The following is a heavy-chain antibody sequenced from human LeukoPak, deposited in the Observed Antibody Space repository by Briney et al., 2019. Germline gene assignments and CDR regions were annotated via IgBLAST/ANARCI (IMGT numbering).Heavy chain of an antibody. J-gene: IGHJ6*02. CDR2: ISGSGSNT. Sequence: PGGSLRLSCAASGFTFSSNAMSWVRQAPGKGLEWVSGISGSGSNTYYADSVKGRFTISRDSSKNTLYLQMNSLRAEDTAVYCCAGMPTWFGELFSGYYGMDVWGQGTTVTVSS. V-gene: IGHV3-23*01. CDR1: GFTFSSNA. D-gene: IGHD3-10*01. CDR3: AGMPTWFGELFSGYYGMDV.